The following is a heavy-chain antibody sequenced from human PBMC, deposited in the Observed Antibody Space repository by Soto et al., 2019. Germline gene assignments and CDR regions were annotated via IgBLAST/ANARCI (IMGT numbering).Heavy chain of an antibody. CDR2: INHSGST. D-gene: IGHD3-10*01. V-gene: IGHV4-34*01. CDR3: ASATMVRGVLTPY. Sequence: PSETLSLTCAVYGGSFSGYYWSWIRQPPGKGLEWIGEINHSGSTNYNPSLKSRVTISVDTSKNQFSLKLSSVTAADTAVYYCASATMVRGVLTPYWGQGTLVTVSS. CDR1: GGSFSGYY. J-gene: IGHJ4*02.